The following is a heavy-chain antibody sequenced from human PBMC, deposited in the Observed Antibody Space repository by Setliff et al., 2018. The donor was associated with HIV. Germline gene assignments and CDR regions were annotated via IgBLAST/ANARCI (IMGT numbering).Heavy chain of an antibody. CDR3: ARDWVGATPLDY. D-gene: IGHD1-26*01. CDR1: GGTFSSYA. V-gene: IGHV1-69*10. Sequence: GASVKVSCKASGGTFSSYAISWVRQAPGQGLEWMGGIIPILGIANYAQKFQGRVTITADKSTSTAYMELSSLRSEDTAVYYCARDWVGATPLDYWGQGTLVTVSS. CDR2: IIPILGIA. J-gene: IGHJ4*02.